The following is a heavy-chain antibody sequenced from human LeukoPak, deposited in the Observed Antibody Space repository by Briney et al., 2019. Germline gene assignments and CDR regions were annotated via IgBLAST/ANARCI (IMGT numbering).Heavy chain of an antibody. CDR3: ARDGESRLAFDI. CDR2: ISSNGGST. D-gene: IGHD3-10*01. Sequence: GGSLRLSCAASGFTFSSYAMHWVRQAPGKGLEYVSAISSNGGSTYYANSVKGRFTISRDNSKNTLYLQMGSLRAEDMAVYYCARDGESRLAFDIWGQGTTVTVSS. V-gene: IGHV3-64*01. J-gene: IGHJ3*02. CDR1: GFTFSSYA.